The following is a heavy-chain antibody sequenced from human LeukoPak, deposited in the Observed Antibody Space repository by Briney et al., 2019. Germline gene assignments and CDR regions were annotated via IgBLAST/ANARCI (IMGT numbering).Heavy chain of an antibody. CDR1: GFTFSSYS. CDR3: ARTLVGATSPFDC. J-gene: IGHJ4*02. Sequence: GGSLRLSRAASGFTFSSYSMNWVRQAPGKGLEWVSSISSSSSYIYYADSVKGRFTISRDNAKNSLYLQMNSLRAEDTAVYYCARTLVGATSPFDCWGQGTLVTVSS. V-gene: IGHV3-21*01. CDR2: ISSSSSYI. D-gene: IGHD1-26*01.